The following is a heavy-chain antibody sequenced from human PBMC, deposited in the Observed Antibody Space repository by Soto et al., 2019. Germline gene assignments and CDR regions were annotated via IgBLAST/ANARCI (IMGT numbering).Heavy chain of an antibody. J-gene: IGHJ4*02. D-gene: IGHD3-3*01. CDR2: IYHSGST. CDR1: GGSISSSNW. CDR3: ATGGFLESDYYFDY. Sequence: ASETLSLTCAVSGGSISSSNWWSWVRQPPGKGLEWIGEIYHSGSTNYNPSLKSRVTISVDKSKNQFSLKLSSVTAADTAVYYCATGGFLESDYYFDYWGQGTLVTVSS. V-gene: IGHV4-4*02.